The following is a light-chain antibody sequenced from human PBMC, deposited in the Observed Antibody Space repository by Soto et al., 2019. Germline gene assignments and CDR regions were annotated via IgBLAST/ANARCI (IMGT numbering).Light chain of an antibody. CDR1: QSISSY. J-gene: IGKJ5*01. V-gene: IGKV1-39*01. CDR2: AAS. CDR3: QQHNQWPIT. Sequence: DIQMTQSPSSLSASVGDRVTITCRASQSISSYLNWYQQKPGKAPKLLIYAASSLQSGVPSRFSGSGSGTDFTLTISRLEPEDFAVYYCQQHNQWPITFGQGTRLEIK.